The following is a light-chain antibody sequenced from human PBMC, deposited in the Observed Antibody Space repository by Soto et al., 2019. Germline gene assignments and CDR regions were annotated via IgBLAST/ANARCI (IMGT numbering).Light chain of an antibody. J-gene: IGLJ1*01. CDR2: DVS. CDR1: SSDVAAYNY. Sequence: QSALTQPASVSGSPGQSITISCTGTSSDVAAYNYVSWYQQHPGTAPKLMIYDVSNRPSGVSDRFSGSKSGNTASLTISGLQGADEADYYCSSYTSSSTYVFGTGTKVTVL. CDR3: SSYTSSSTYV. V-gene: IGLV2-14*01.